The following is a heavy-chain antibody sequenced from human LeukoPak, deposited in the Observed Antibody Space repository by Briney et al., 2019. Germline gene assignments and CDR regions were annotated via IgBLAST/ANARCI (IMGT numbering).Heavy chain of an antibody. D-gene: IGHD6-6*01. J-gene: IGHJ4*02. Sequence: PGGSLRLSCAASGFALSSHWMTWVRQAPGKGLEWVSVISESGDITHYADSMKGRFTISRDNTRNTLNLQMNNLRAEDTAIYYCARDSSHYRGSSDYWGQGTLVTVSS. CDR2: ISESGDIT. CDR1: GFALSSHW. V-gene: IGHV3-23*01. CDR3: ARDSSHYRGSSDY.